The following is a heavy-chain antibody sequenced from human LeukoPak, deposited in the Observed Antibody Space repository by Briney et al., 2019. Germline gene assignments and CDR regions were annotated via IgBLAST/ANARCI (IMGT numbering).Heavy chain of an antibody. CDR2: ISGSGGST. CDR1: GFTFSSYG. D-gene: IGHD3-9*01. J-gene: IGHJ4*02. CDR3: AKVSESNYDILTGYYTPYYFDY. V-gene: IGHV3-23*01. Sequence: GGSLRLSCAASGFTFSSYGMSWVRQAPGKGLEWVSTISGSGGSTSYADSVKGRFTISRDNSKNILYLQMNSLRADDTAVYYCAKVSESNYDILTGYYTPYYFDYWGQGTLVTVSS.